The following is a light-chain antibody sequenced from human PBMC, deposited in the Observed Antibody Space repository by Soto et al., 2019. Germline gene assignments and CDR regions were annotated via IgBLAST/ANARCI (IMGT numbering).Light chain of an antibody. CDR2: DVS. J-gene: IGKJ1*01. Sequence: EIVLPQSTGTLSLSPGERATLSCRSSHSVSSNYLAWYQQKPGQAPRLLIYDVSSRATGIPDRFSGSGSGTDFTLTISRLEPVDFAVYYCQQYGVSPTFGQGTKVEIK. V-gene: IGKV3-20*01. CDR3: QQYGVSPT. CDR1: HSVSSNY.